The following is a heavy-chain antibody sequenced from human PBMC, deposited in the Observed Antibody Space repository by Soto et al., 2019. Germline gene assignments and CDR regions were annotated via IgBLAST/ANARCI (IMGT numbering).Heavy chain of an antibody. J-gene: IGHJ4*02. CDR3: AREIVVARGASEFDY. CDR1: GFTFSSNW. CDR2: IRQDESEK. Sequence: PGGSLRLSCVGSGFTFSSNWMTWVRQAPGKGLEWVGSIRQDESEKYYVDSVKGRFTISRDNAKNSLYLQMNSLRAEDTAVYYCAREIVVARGASEFDYWGPGTLVTASS. D-gene: IGHD2-2*01. V-gene: IGHV3-7*04.